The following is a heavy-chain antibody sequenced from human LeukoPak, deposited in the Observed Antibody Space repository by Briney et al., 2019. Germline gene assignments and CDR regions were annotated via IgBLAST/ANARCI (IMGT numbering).Heavy chain of an antibody. CDR1: GFTFSSYS. J-gene: IGHJ4*02. Sequence: PGGSLRLSCAASGFTFSSYSMNWVRQAPGKGLEWVSSISNSSSYIYYADSVKGQFTISRDNDKNSLYLQMNSLRAEDTAVYYCASGFHYYYDSSGYSPFDYWGQGTLVTVSS. D-gene: IGHD3-22*01. V-gene: IGHV3-21*01. CDR3: ASGFHYYYDSSGYSPFDY. CDR2: ISNSSSYI.